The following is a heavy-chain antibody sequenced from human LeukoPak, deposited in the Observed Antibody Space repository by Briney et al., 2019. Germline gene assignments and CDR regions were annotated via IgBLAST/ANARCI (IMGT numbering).Heavy chain of an antibody. D-gene: IGHD6-19*01. CDR1: GFTVSSNY. CDR2: IYSGSSST. V-gene: IGHV3-53*04. Sequence: GGSLRLSCAASGFTVSSNYMSWVRQAPGKGLEWVSGIYSGSSSTYYTDSVKGRFTISRHNSKNTLYLQMNSLRAEDTAVYYCARVGSGWYDFDYWGQGTLVTVSS. CDR3: ARVGSGWYDFDY. J-gene: IGHJ4*02.